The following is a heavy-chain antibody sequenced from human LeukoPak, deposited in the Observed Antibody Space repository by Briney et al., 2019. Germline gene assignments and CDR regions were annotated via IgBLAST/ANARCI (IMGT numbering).Heavy chain of an antibody. D-gene: IGHD2-15*01. CDR3: AKSYCSGGSCYSGSYFDY. CDR2: ISGSGGST. CDR1: GFTFSSYA. V-gene: IGHV3-23*01. J-gene: IGHJ4*02. Sequence: HPGGSLRLSCAASGFTFSSYAMSWVRQAPGKGLEWVSAISGSGGSTYYADSVKGRFTISRDNSKNTLYLQMNSLRAEDTAVYYCAKSYCSGGSCYSGSYFDYWGQGTLVTVSS.